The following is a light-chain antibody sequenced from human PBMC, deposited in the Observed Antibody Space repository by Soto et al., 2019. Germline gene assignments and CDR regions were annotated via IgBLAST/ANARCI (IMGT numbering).Light chain of an antibody. CDR3: QNYYSAPFT. Sequence: DIQMTQSPSSLSASVGDRVTITCRASQGISNYLGWYQQRPGKVPKLLVYAASSLQSGVPSRFSGSGSGTDFTLTISSLLPEDVATYYCQNYYSAPFTFGPGTKVNIK. J-gene: IGKJ3*01. V-gene: IGKV1-27*01. CDR2: AAS. CDR1: QGISNY.